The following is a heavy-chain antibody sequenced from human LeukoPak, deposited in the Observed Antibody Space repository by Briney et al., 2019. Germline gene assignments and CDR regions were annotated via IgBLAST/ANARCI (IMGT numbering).Heavy chain of an antibody. CDR2: IYHSGST. CDR3: ARDSDYYDSSGYYYPFDY. J-gene: IGHJ4*02. V-gene: IGHV4-4*02. Sequence: ASETLSLTCAVSGGSISSSNWWSWVRQPPGQGLEWIGEIYHSGSTNYNPSLKSRVTISVDKSKNQFSLKLSSVTAADTAVYYCARDSDYYDSSGYYYPFDYWGQGTLVTVSS. D-gene: IGHD3-22*01. CDR1: GGSISSSNW.